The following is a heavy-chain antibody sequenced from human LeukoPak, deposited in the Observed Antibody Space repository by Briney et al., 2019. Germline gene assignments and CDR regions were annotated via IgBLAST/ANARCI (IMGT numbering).Heavy chain of an antibody. CDR1: GYTLTELS. D-gene: IGHD2-15*01. CDR3: ARGPGTVLPRQRNWFDP. J-gene: IGHJ5*02. V-gene: IGHV1-46*01. Sequence: ASVKVSCKVSGYTLTELSMHWVRQAPGQGLEWMGIINPSGGSTSYAQKFQGRVTMTRDTSTSTVYMELSSLRSEDTAVYYCARGPGTVLPRQRNWFDPWGQGTLVTVSS. CDR2: INPSGGST.